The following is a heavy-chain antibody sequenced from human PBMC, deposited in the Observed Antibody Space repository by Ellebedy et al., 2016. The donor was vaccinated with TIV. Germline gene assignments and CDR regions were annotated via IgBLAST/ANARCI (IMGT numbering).Heavy chain of an antibody. Sequence: SETLSLTCTVSGGSISSSSYYWGWIRQPPGKGLEWIGSIYYSGSTYYNPSLKSRVTISVDTSKNQFSLKLSSVTAADTAVYYCARTVTEWGGSYFDYWGQGTLVTVSS. CDR3: ARTVTEWGGSYFDY. J-gene: IGHJ4*02. CDR1: GGSISSSSYY. CDR2: IYYSGST. V-gene: IGHV4-39*01. D-gene: IGHD1-26*01.